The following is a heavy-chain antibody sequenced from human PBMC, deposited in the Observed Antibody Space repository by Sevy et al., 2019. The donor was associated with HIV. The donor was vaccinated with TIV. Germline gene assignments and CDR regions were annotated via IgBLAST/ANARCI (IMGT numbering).Heavy chain of an antibody. CDR3: ARDRKRYPTYAFDI. V-gene: IGHV3-74*01. J-gene: IGHJ3*02. Sequence: GGSLRLSCAASGFTFSSYWMHWVRQAPGKGLVWVSRINSDGSSTGYADSVKGRFTISRDNAKNTLYLQMNSLRAEDTAVYYCARDRKRYPTYAFDIWGQGTMVTVSS. CDR1: GFTFSSYW. D-gene: IGHD1-1*01. CDR2: INSDGSST.